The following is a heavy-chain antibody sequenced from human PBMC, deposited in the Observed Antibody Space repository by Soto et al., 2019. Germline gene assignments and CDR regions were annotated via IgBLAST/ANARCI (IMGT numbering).Heavy chain of an antibody. CDR1: GFSFDDYT. CDR2: INWNGVNI. D-gene: IGHD2-2*01. Sequence: SLRLSCAASGFSFDDYTMHWVRQVPGKGLEWVSSINWNGVNIAYADSVKGRFTISRDNAKNSLYLQMNSLRREDTALYYCAKEGYCSTTSCRYFDYWGQGTLVTVSS. CDR3: AKEGYCSTTSCRYFDY. V-gene: IGHV3-9*01. J-gene: IGHJ4*02.